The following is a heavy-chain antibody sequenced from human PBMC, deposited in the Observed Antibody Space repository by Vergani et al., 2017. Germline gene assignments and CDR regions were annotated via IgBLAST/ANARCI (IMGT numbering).Heavy chain of an antibody. Sequence: EVQLVESGGVVVQPGGSLRLSCAASGFTFDDYAMHWVRQAPGKGLEWVSLISWDGGSTYYADSVKGRFTISRDNSKNSLYLQMNSLRAEDTALYYCARDDSSGSYSCPDYWGQGTLVTVSS. D-gene: IGHD1-26*01. CDR2: ISWDGGST. V-gene: IGHV3-43D*04. CDR1: GFTFDDYA. CDR3: ARDDSSGSYSCPDY. J-gene: IGHJ4*02.